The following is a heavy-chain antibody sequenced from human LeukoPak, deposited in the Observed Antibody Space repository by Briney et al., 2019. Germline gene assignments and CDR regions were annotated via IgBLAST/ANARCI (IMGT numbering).Heavy chain of an antibody. CDR3: ARGLRFGELGH. V-gene: IGHV4-34*01. J-gene: IGHJ4*02. CDR1: GGSFSGYY. CDR2: INHSGST. Sequence: SETLSLTCAVYGGSFSGYYWSWIRQPPEKGLEWIGEINHSGSTNYNPSLKSRVTISVDTSKNQFSLKLSSVTAADTAVYYCARGLRFGELGHWGQGTLVTVSS. D-gene: IGHD3-10*01.